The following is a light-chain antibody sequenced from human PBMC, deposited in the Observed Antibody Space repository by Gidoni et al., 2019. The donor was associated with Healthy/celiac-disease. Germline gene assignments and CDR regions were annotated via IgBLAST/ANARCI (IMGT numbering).Light chain of an antibody. V-gene: IGKV3-11*01. CDR3: QQRSNWPGT. Sequence: EIVLTQSPATLSLSPGERATLSCRASQSVSSYLAWYQQKPGQAPRLLISDASNRATGIPARFSGSGSGTDFTLTISSLEPEDFAVYYCQQRSNWPGTFXGXTKVEIK. CDR1: QSVSSY. CDR2: DAS. J-gene: IGKJ4*01.